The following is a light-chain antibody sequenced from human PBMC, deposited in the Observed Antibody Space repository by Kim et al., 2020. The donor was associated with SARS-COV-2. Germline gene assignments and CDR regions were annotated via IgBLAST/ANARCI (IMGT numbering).Light chain of an antibody. CDR3: QSYNRSIVV. CDR2: EDD. V-gene: IGLV6-57*03. J-gene: IGLJ2*01. CDR1: SGSIDDNY. Sequence: KTVTIYCTRSSGSIDDNYVQWYQQRPGDVPTTVIYEDDQRPSGVPDRFSGSIDSSSNSASLTISGLQTDDEADYYCQSYNRSIVVFGGGTQLTVL.